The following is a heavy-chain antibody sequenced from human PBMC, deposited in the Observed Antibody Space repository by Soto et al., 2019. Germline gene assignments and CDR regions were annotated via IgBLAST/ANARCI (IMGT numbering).Heavy chain of an antibody. CDR3: ARVNAESSSSSFVWFDP. CDR2: IIPIFGTA. D-gene: IGHD6-6*01. J-gene: IGHJ5*02. Sequence: QVQLVQSGAEVKKPGSSVKVSCKASGGTFSSYAISWVRQAPGQGLEWRGGIIPIFGTANYAQKFQGRVTITADESTSTAYMELSSLRSEDTAVYYCARVNAESSSSSFVWFDPWGQGTLVTVSS. CDR1: GGTFSSYA. V-gene: IGHV1-69*01.